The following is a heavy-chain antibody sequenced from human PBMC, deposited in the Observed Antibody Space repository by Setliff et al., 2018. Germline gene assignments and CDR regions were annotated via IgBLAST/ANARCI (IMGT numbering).Heavy chain of an antibody. CDR1: GYTFSNYG. CDR2: ISAYNGYI. Sequence: ASVKVSCKASGYTFSNYGISGVRQAPGPGLEWMGWISAYNGYIIYAQKLQGRVTMTTDTSTSTAYREVRSLRSVDTAVYYCARAPGTVVVPASRSAFDIWGQGTMVTVSS. CDR3: ARAPGTVVVPASRSAFDI. V-gene: IGHV1-18*01. J-gene: IGHJ3*02. D-gene: IGHD2-2*01.